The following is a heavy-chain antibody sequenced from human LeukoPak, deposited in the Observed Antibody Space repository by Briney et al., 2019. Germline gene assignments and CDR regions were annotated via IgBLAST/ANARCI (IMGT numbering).Heavy chain of an antibody. Sequence: PGGSLRLSCAASGFTVSSNYMSWVRQAPGEGLEWVSVIYSGGSTYYADSVKGRFTISRDNSKNTLYLQMNSLRAEDTAVYYCARFLTGYYTGYYFDYWGQGTLVTVSS. CDR3: ARFLTGYYTGYYFDY. CDR2: IYSGGST. CDR1: GFTVSSNY. V-gene: IGHV3-53*01. J-gene: IGHJ4*02. D-gene: IGHD3-9*01.